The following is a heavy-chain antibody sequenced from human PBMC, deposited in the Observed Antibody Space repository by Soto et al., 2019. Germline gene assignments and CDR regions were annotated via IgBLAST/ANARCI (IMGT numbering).Heavy chain of an antibody. CDR2: IYYSGST. Sequence: PSETLSLTCTVSGGSISSNYWTWIRQPPGKGLEWIGSIYYSGSTYYNPSLKSRVTISVDTSKNQFSLKLSSVTAADTAVYYCARQGDFWSGYYQYYFDYWGQGTLVTVSS. CDR1: GGSISSNY. D-gene: IGHD3-3*01. J-gene: IGHJ4*02. CDR3: ARQGDFWSGYYQYYFDY. V-gene: IGHV4-39*01.